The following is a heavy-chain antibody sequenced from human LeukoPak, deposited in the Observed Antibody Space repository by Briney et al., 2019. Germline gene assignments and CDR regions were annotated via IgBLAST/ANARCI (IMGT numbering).Heavy chain of an antibody. CDR2: MNPNSGNT. Sequence: ASVKVFCKTSGYTFTSSDINWVRHATGQGLEGMGRMNPNSGNTGYAQKFQGRVTMTRNTYISTPYMEQSSLRSEDTAVYYCARAGGYCGRISCPYYFDYWGQGSLVAVSS. CDR1: GYTFTSSD. V-gene: IGHV1-8*01. CDR3: ARAGGYCGRISCPYYFDY. D-gene: IGHD2-15*01. J-gene: IGHJ4*02.